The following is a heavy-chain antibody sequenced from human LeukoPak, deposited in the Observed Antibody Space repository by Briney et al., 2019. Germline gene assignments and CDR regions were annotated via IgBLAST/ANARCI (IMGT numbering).Heavy chain of an antibody. CDR1: GLTFSSYS. V-gene: IGHV3-21*01. CDR3: ARIDQNYYDSSGYPDY. D-gene: IGHD3-22*01. CDR2: ISSSSSYI. J-gene: IGHJ4*02. Sequence: GGSLRLSCAASGLTFSSYSMNWVRQAPGKGLEWVSSISSSSSYIYYADSVKGRFTISRDNAKNSLYLQMNSLRAEDTAVYYCARIDQNYYDSSGYPDYWGQGTLVTVSS.